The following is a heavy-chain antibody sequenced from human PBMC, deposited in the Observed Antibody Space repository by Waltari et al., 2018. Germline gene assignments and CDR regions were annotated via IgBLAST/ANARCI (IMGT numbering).Heavy chain of an antibody. J-gene: IGHJ4*02. D-gene: IGHD3-10*01. V-gene: IGHV3-7*01. CDR2: IKQDGSDK. Sequence: EVQLVESGGGLVQPGGSLRLSCVASGFTFKNYWMNWVRQAPGKVLGWVANIKQDGSDKHDVDSVKGRFTISRGNAENSLYLQMNSLRAEDTAVYYCARVGEFSGFYWGQGALVTVSS. CDR1: GFTFKNYW. CDR3: ARVGEFSGFY.